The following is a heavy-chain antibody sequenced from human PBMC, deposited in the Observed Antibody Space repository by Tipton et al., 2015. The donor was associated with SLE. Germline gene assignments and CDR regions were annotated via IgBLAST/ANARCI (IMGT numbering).Heavy chain of an antibody. CDR3: ARGPYGAAFDI. CDR1: GFTFSSYS. CDR2: ISTSSNYI. D-gene: IGHD4-17*01. J-gene: IGHJ3*02. V-gene: IGHV3-21*03. Sequence: SLRLSCAASGFTFSSYSMNWVRQAPGKGLEWVSSISTSSNYIYYADSLKGRFTISRDNAKNSLYLQMNSLRAEDTAVYYCARGPYGAAFDIWGQGTMVTVSS.